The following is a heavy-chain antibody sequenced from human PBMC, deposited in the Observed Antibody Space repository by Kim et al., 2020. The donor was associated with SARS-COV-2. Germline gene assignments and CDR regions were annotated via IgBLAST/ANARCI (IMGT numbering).Heavy chain of an antibody. CDR3: ARARPAEYCGGDCIYFDY. V-gene: IGHV4-34*01. J-gene: IGHJ4*02. CDR1: GGSFSGYY. CDR2: INHSGST. Sequence: SETLSLTCAVYGGSFSGYYWSWIRQPPGKGLEWMGEINHSGSTNYNPSLKSRVPISVDTSKNQFSLKLSSVTAADTVVYYCARARPAEYCGGDCIYFDYWGQGTLVTVSS. D-gene: IGHD2-21*02.